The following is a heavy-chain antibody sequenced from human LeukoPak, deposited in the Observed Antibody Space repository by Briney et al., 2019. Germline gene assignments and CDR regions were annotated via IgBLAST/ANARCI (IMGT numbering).Heavy chain of an antibody. CDR1: GYTFTSYD. CDR2: MNPNSGNT. D-gene: IGHD3-3*01. J-gene: IGHJ6*02. CDR3: AINPYYDFWSGYWNYYYGMDV. Sequence: ASVKVSCKASGYTFTSYDINWVRQATGQGLEWMGWMNPNSGNTGYAQKFQGRVTMTRNTSISTAYMELSSLRSEDTAVYYCAINPYYDFWSGYWNYYYGMDVWGRGTTVTVSS. V-gene: IGHV1-8*01.